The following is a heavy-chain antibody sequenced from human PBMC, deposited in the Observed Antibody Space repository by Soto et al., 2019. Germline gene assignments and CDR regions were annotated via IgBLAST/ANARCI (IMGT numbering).Heavy chain of an antibody. CDR2: ISSSGSTI. CDR1: GFTFSDYY. CDR3: ARGQGEWELLSNWFDP. D-gene: IGHD1-26*01. Sequence: VGSLRLSCAASGFTFSDYYMSWIRQAPGKGLEWVSYISSSGSTIYYADSVKGRFTISRDNAKNSLYLQMNSLRAEDTAVYYCARGQGEWELLSNWFDPWGQGTLVTVSS. V-gene: IGHV3-11*01. J-gene: IGHJ5*02.